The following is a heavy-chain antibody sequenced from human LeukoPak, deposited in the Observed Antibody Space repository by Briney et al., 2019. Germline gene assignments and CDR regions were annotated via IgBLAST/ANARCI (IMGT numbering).Heavy chain of an antibody. CDR2: TYYRSKWYN. D-gene: IGHD2-21*01. J-gene: IGHJ4*02. CDR1: GDSVSSNSAA. Sequence: SQTLSLTCAVSGDSVSSNSAAWSWIRQSPSRGLEWLGRTYYRSKWYNDYAVFVKSRITINPDTSKNQFSLQLTSVTPDDTAVYYCARDSGTYSPYFAFWGQGALVTVSS. V-gene: IGHV6-1*01. CDR3: ARDSGTYSPYFAF.